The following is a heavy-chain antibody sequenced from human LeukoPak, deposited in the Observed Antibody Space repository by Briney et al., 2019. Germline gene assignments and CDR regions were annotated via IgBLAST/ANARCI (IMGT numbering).Heavy chain of an antibody. V-gene: IGHV4-59*01. Sequence: TSETLSLTCTVSGGSISSYYWSWIRQPPGKGVEWIGYIYYSGSTNYNPSLKSRVTISVDTSKNQFSLKLSSVTAADTAVYYCARQTYYYDSSGYQHAFDIWGQGTMVTVSS. J-gene: IGHJ3*02. D-gene: IGHD3-22*01. CDR1: GGSISSYY. CDR2: IYYSGST. CDR3: ARQTYYYDSSGYQHAFDI.